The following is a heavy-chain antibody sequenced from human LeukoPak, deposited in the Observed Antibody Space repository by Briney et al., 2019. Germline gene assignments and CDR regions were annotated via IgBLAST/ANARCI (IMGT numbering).Heavy chain of an antibody. V-gene: IGHV1-2*06. D-gene: IGHD3-16*02. CDR3: ARDYYDYVWGSYRTIDY. CDR2: INVNSGGTNT. J-gene: IGHJ4*02. CDR1: GYAFTDYF. Sequence: ASVKVSCKASGYAFTDYFIHWVRQAPGQGLEWMGRINVNSGGTNTNHAHNFHGRVTMTRDTSIGTAYVDLSRLRSDDTAVFYCARDYYDYVWGSYRTIDYWGQGTLVTVSS.